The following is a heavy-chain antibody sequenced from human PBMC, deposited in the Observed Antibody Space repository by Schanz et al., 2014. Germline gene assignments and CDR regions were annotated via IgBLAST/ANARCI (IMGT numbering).Heavy chain of an antibody. CDR1: GFTFSTDA. Sequence: EMQLLESGGGLIQPGGSLRLSCAASGFTFSTDAMSWVRQAPGKGLEWLSVISASGGDTYYADSVKSRFTISRDNSRTTLYLQMNSLRAEDTAVYYCARDHTTESYYSAGPPIDYWGQGTLLTVSS. D-gene: IGHD1-26*01. V-gene: IGHV3-23*01. CDR3: ARDHTTESYYSAGPPIDY. J-gene: IGHJ4*02. CDR2: ISASGGDT.